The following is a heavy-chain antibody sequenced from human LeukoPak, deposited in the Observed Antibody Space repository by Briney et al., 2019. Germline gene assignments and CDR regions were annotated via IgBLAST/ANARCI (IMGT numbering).Heavy chain of an antibody. CDR2: INPNSGGT. Sequence: GASVKVSCKASGYTFTGYYMHWVRQAPRQGVEWMGWINPNSGGTNYAQKFQGRVTMTRDTSISTAYMELSRLRSDDTAVYYCARGAHYHDSSQGYDYWGQGTLVTVSS. CDR1: GYTFTGYY. CDR3: ARGAHYHDSSQGYDY. V-gene: IGHV1-2*02. D-gene: IGHD3-22*01. J-gene: IGHJ4*02.